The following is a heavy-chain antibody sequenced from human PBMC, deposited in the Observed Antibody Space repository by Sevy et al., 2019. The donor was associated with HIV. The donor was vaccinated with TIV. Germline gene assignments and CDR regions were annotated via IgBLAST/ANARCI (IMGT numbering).Heavy chain of an antibody. Sequence: ASVKVSCKPSGYTFTTFGINWVRQAPGQGLEWMAWINIYNGNTIYAQNLQGRVTLTRDTSTKTAYMELGSLTSDDTAVYYCARMRNLGEPSDPWGQGALVTVSS. CDR2: INIYNGNT. J-gene: IGHJ5*02. D-gene: IGHD3-16*01. CDR3: ARMRNLGEPSDP. V-gene: IGHV1-18*01. CDR1: GYTFTTFG.